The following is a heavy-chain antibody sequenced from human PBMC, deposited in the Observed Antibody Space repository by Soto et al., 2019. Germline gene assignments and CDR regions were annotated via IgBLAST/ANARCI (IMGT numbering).Heavy chain of an antibody. Sequence: QVQLVESRGGMVQPGRSLRLSCAASGFTFSSYGMHWVRQAPGKGLEWVAVISYDGSNEYYADSVKGRFTISRDNSKNTVYLQMNSLSAGDTGGYYFAKVPPGIAAAGTDYWGQGTLVTVSS. CDR1: GFTFSSYG. V-gene: IGHV3-30*18. CDR2: ISYDGSNE. CDR3: AKVPPGIAAAGTDY. J-gene: IGHJ4*02. D-gene: IGHD6-13*01.